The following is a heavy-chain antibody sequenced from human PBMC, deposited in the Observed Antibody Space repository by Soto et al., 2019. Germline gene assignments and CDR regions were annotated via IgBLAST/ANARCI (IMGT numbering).Heavy chain of an antibody. CDR1: GYTFTSYG. Sequence: GASVKVCCKASGYTFTSYGISWVRQAPGQGLEWMGWISAYNGNTNYAQKLQGRVTMTTDTSTSTAYMELRSLRSDGTAVYYCARDSRSIAVAGNGYFQHWGQGTPVTVS. V-gene: IGHV1-18*01. J-gene: IGHJ1*01. D-gene: IGHD6-19*01. CDR3: ARDSRSIAVAGNGYFQH. CDR2: ISAYNGNT.